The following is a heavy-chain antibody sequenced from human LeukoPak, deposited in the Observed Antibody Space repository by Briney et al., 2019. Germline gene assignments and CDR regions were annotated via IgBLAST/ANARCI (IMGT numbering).Heavy chain of an antibody. CDR1: GGSFSGYY. V-gene: IGHV4-34*01. J-gene: IGHJ4*02. CDR2: INHSGST. CDR3: ARGSWFGEIDY. D-gene: IGHD3-10*01. Sequence: SETLSLTCAVYGGSFSGYYWSWIRQPPGKGLEWIGEINHSGSTNYNPSLKSRVTISVDTSKNQFSLKLSSVTAADTAVYYCARGSWFGEIDYWGQGTLVTVSS.